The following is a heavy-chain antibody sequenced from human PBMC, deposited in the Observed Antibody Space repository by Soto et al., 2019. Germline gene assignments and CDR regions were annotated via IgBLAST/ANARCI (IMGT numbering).Heavy chain of an antibody. J-gene: IGHJ4*02. CDR3: AKEYYYDPSGPYSDLYFDS. Sequence: GGSLRLSCAASGFSFSSYAMSWVRQAPSQGLEWVSSITTRGGRTYYADSVRGRFTISRDDFANALYLEMNSLRAEDTAIYYCAKEYYYDPSGPYSDLYFDSWGQGTLVTVSS. D-gene: IGHD3-22*01. V-gene: IGHV3-23*01. CDR2: ITTRGGRT. CDR1: GFSFSSYA.